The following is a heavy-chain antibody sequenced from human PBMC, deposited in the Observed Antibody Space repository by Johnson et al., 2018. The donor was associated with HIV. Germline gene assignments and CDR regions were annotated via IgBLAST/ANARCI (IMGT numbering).Heavy chain of an antibody. J-gene: IGHJ3*02. Sequence: VQLVESGGGLVQPGGSLRLSCAASGFTVSSNFMTWVRQAPGKGLEWVSVIYRGGSTGYADSVKGRFTISRDNSKNTLYLQMNSLRAEDTTVYYCATPQEGYSAFDIWGQGTMVTVSS. CDR3: ATPQEGYSAFDI. V-gene: IGHV3-66*02. D-gene: IGHD2-15*01. CDR1: GFTVSSNF. CDR2: IYRGGST.